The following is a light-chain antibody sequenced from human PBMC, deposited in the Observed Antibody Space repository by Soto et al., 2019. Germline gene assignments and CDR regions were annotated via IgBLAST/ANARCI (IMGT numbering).Light chain of an antibody. CDR3: CSFADXNYV. V-gene: IGLV2-23*02. CDR2: EVT. CDR1: SRDIRSCYL. J-gene: IGLJ1*01. Sequence: QSSLSQPASVSGSPVQSINISYTGTSRDIRSCYLFSWYQQQPGTAPKLIIYEVTNRTAGVSTRFSGSKCVKTASLKISGPQAVDEADYYGCSFADXNYVFGNGTKGXV.